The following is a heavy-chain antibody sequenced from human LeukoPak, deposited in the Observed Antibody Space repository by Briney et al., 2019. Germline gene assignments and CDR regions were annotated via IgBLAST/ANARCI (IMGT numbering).Heavy chain of an antibody. D-gene: IGHD4-11*01. Sequence: ASVKVSCKASGYTFTSYGISWVRQAPGQGLEWVGWISAYNGNTNYAQKLQGRVTMTTDTSTSTAYMELRSLRSDDTSVYYCARARSSGTVTTNNWFDPWGQGTLVTVSS. CDR1: GYTFTSYG. CDR2: ISAYNGNT. J-gene: IGHJ5*02. V-gene: IGHV1-18*01. CDR3: ARARSSGTVTTNNWFDP.